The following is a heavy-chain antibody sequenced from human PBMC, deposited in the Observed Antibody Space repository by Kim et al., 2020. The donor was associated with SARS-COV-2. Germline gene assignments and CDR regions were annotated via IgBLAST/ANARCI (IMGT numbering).Heavy chain of an antibody. D-gene: IGHD3-3*01. J-gene: IGHJ4*02. Sequence: SETLSLTCAVYGGSFSGYYWSWIRQPPGKGLEWIGEINHSGSTNYNPSLKSRVTISVDTSKNQFSLKLSSVTAADTAVYYCAREGYYDFWSGYFHYWGQGTLVTVSS. CDR3: AREGYYDFWSGYFHY. V-gene: IGHV4-34*01. CDR2: INHSGST. CDR1: GGSFSGYY.